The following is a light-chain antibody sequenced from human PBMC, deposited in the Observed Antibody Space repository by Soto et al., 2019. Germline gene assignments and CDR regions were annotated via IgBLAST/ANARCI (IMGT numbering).Light chain of an antibody. CDR3: QQYGSSPRT. CDR2: GAS. Sequence: EIVLTQSPGTLSLSPGERATLSCRASQSVSSSYLAWYQQKPGQAPRLLIYGASSRATGIPDRFSGSGSGTDFTLTISRLEPEDFAVYYGQQYGSSPRTFGHGTKVEVK. CDR1: QSVSSSY. V-gene: IGKV3-20*01. J-gene: IGKJ1*01.